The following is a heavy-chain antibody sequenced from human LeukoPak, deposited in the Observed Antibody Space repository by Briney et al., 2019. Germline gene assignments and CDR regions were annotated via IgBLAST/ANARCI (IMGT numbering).Heavy chain of an antibody. CDR1: GFTFSTYS. CDR3: AKDLPPGRGSYRGYYFDY. Sequence: PGGSLRLSCAASGFTFSTYSMNWVRQAPGKGLEWVSAISGSGGSTYYADSVKGRFTISRDNSKNTLYLQMNSLRAEDTAVYYCAKDLPPGRGSYRGYYFDYWGQGTLVTVSS. J-gene: IGHJ4*02. D-gene: IGHD1-26*01. V-gene: IGHV3-23*01. CDR2: ISGSGGST.